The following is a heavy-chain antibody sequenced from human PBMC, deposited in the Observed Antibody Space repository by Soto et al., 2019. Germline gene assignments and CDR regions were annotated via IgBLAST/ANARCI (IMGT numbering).Heavy chain of an antibody. V-gene: IGHV4-30-4*01. Sequence: SETLSLTCTVSGGSISSGDYYWSWIRQPPGKGLEWIGYIYYSGSTYYNPSLKSRVTISVDTSKNQFSLKLSSVTAADTAVYYCARALYGDYGEFDYWGQGTLVTVSS. CDR2: IYYSGST. D-gene: IGHD4-17*01. CDR1: GGSISSGDYY. J-gene: IGHJ4*02. CDR3: ARALYGDYGEFDY.